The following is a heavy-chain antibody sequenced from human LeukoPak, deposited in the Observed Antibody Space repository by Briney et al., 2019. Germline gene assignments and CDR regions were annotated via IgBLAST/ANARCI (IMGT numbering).Heavy chain of an antibody. J-gene: IGHJ4*02. CDR1: GFTFSCYA. Sequence: QPGASLRLSCAASGFTFSCYAMSLGRPAPGEGLGWVSAICDSGSSKYYADSVKGRFTISRDNSKNTPYLQMNSLRAEDTAVYYCANIHWAQSNRWYGNGGQGTLVTVSS. V-gene: IGHV3-23*01. CDR2: ICDSGSSK. D-gene: IGHD6-13*01. CDR3: ANIHWAQSNRWYGN.